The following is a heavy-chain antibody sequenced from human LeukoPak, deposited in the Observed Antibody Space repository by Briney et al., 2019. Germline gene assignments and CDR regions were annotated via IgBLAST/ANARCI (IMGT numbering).Heavy chain of an antibody. J-gene: IGHJ4*01. CDR2: ISTDGSTT. Sequence: GGSLTLSCAASGFTFSSYWMHWVRQAPGKGLVWVSRISTDGSTTTYADSVKGRFTISRDNSKNTLYLQMNSLRTEDTAVYYCVDYGEHWGQGILATVSS. D-gene: IGHD4-17*01. CDR1: GFTFSSYW. V-gene: IGHV3-74*01. CDR3: VDYGEH.